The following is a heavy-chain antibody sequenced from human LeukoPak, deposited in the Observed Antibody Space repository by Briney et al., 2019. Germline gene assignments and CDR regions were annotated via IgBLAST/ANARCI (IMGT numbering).Heavy chain of an antibody. V-gene: IGHV1-8*01. CDR3: ASWLLAENWFDP. CDR1: GYTFFSFG. J-gene: IGHJ5*02. CDR2: MNPNSGNT. Sequence: ASVKVSCKPSGYTFFSFGISWVRQATGQGLEWMGWMNPNSGNTGYAQKFQGRVTMTRNTSISTAYMELSSLRSEDTAVYYCASWLLAENWFDPWGQGTLVTVSS. D-gene: IGHD3-22*01.